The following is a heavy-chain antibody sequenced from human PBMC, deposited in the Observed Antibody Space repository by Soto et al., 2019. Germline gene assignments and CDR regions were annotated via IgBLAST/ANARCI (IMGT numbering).Heavy chain of an antibody. CDR3: ARVILQSDDYGDYAFDY. CDR2: ISSSSSYI. CDR1: GFTFSSYS. Sequence: EVQLVESGGGLVKPGGSLRLSCAASGFTFSSYSMNWVRQAPGKGLEWVSSISSSSSYIYYADSVKGRFTISRDNAKNXXYLQMNSLRAEDTAVYYCARVILQSDDYGDYAFDYWGQGTLVTVSS. J-gene: IGHJ4*02. D-gene: IGHD4-17*01. V-gene: IGHV3-21*01.